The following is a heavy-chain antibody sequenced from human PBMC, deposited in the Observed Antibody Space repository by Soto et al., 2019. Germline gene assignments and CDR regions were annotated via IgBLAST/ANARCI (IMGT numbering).Heavy chain of an antibody. Sequence: QVQLVQSGAEVKKPGASVKVSCKASGYTFTSYGISWVRQAPGQGLEWMGWISAYNGNTNYAQKLQGRVTMTTDTSTSTAYVALRSLRSDDTPVYYCAVRNDFWSGYYPIDAFDIWGQGTMVTVSS. CDR3: AVRNDFWSGYYPIDAFDI. D-gene: IGHD3-3*01. J-gene: IGHJ3*02. V-gene: IGHV1-18*01. CDR2: ISAYNGNT. CDR1: GYTFTSYG.